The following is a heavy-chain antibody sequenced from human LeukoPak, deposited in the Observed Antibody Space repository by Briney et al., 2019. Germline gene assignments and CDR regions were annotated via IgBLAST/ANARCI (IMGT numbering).Heavy chain of an antibody. D-gene: IGHD6-13*01. CDR3: AREWAPPGIGRYYFDH. J-gene: IGHJ4*02. CDR2: ISASGSNT. V-gene: IGHV3-23*01. Sequence: GGSLRLSCAVSGLTFSSYSMSWVRQAPGKGLYWVSGISASGSNTYYADSVKGRFTISRDNSKNTLYLQMNSLRAEDTAEYFCAREWAPPGIGRYYFDHWGQGTLVTVSS. CDR1: GLTFSSYS.